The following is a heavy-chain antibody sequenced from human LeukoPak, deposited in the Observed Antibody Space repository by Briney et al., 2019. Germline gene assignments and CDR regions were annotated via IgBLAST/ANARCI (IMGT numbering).Heavy chain of an antibody. CDR1: GFTVSSNS. D-gene: IGHD1-1*01. V-gene: IGHV3-69-1*01. J-gene: IGHJ4*02. CDR2: IRSSSTI. Sequence: TGGSLRLSCTVSGFTVSSNSMSWVRQAPGKGLEWISYIRSSSTIYYADSVKGRFTISRDNAKNSLYLQMNSLRAEDTAVYYCARDENWSFDYWGQGTLVTVSS. CDR3: ARDENWSFDY.